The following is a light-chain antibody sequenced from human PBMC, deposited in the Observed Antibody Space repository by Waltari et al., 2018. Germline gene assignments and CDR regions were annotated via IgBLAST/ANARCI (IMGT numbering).Light chain of an antibody. V-gene: IGKV1-39*01. CDR1: QSVSHY. J-gene: IGKJ1*01. CDR2: AAS. Sequence: DIQMTQSPSSLSASVGDRVTITCRASQSVSHYLSWYQQKTGRAPVLLSYAASSLQSGVPSRFSGSGSGTDFTLTISSLQPDDFASYFGQQSFNVPTFGPGTRVEVK. CDR3: QQSFNVPT.